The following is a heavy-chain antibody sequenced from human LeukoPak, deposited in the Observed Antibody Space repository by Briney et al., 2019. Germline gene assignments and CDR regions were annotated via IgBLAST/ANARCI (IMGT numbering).Heavy chain of an antibody. CDR1: GYSFTSYW. CDR2: IYPGDSDT. Sequence: GESLKISCTASGYSFTSYWIAWVRQMPGKGLEWMGIIYPGDSDTRNSPSFQGQVTISADKSISTAYLQWSSLKASDTAMYYCARVSYRSGGSCPQKFDYWGQGTLVTVSS. CDR3: ARVSYRSGGSCPQKFDY. V-gene: IGHV5-51*01. J-gene: IGHJ4*02. D-gene: IGHD2-15*01.